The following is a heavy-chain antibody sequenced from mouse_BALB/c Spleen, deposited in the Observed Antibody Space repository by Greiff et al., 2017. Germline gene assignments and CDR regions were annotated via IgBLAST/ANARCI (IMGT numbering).Heavy chain of an antibody. Sequence: EVQVVESGGGLVKPGGSLKLSCAASGFTFSSYTMSWVRQTPEKRLEWVAYISNGGGSTYYPDTVKGRFTISRDNAKNTLYLQMSSLKSEDTAMYYCARRGDYDFAYWGQGTLVTVSA. V-gene: IGHV5-12-2*01. CDR2: ISNGGGST. J-gene: IGHJ3*01. CDR1: GFTFSSYT. D-gene: IGHD2-4*01. CDR3: ARRGDYDFAY.